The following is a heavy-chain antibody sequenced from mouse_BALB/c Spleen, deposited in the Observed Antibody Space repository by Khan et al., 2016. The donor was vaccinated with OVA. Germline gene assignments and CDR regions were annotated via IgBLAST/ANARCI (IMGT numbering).Heavy chain of an antibody. Sequence: QIQLVQSGPELKKPGETVKISCKASGYTFTNYGMNWVKQAPGKGLKWMGWINTYTGEPTYTDDFKGRFAFSLETSASTAYLQINNLTNEDRATYFCARGASYWYFDVWGAGTTVTVSS. J-gene: IGHJ1*01. CDR2: INTYTGEP. CDR1: GYTFTNYG. V-gene: IGHV9-1*02. CDR3: ARGASYWYFDV.